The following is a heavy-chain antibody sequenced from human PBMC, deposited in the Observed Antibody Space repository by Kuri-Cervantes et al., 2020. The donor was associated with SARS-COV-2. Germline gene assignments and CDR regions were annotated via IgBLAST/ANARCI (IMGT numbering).Heavy chain of an antibody. Sequence: ASVKVSCKASGYTFTSYDINWVRQATGQGLEWMGWMNPSSGNTGYAQRFQGRVTMTRNTSISTAYMELSSLRSEDTAVYYCARGPWSGSWIQLWFFDYWGQGTLVTVSS. J-gene: IGHJ4*02. CDR3: ARGPWSGSWIQLWFFDY. CDR1: GYTFTSYD. D-gene: IGHD5-18*01. CDR2: MNPSSGNT. V-gene: IGHV1-8*02.